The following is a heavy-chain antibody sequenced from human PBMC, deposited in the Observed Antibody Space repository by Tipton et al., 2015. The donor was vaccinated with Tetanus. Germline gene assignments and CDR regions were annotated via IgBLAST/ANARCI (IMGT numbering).Heavy chain of an antibody. CDR3: ARDREEGGYYGSGSLDV. Sequence: TLSLTCAVSGDSISSSHWWSWVRQPPGKGLEWIGEIYQSGSTNYNPSLQGRVSISVDKSKNQFSLKLSSVTAADTAVYYCARDREEGGYYGSGSLDVWGQGTTVTVSS. CDR2: IYQSGST. D-gene: IGHD3-10*01. J-gene: IGHJ6*02. V-gene: IGHV4-4*02. CDR1: GDSISSSHW.